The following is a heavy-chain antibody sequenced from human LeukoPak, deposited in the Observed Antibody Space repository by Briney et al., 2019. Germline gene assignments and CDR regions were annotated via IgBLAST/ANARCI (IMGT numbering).Heavy chain of an antibody. V-gene: IGHV4-59*01. D-gene: IGHD3-16*01. Sequence: ETESLTCTVSGGSISSYYWSWIWQPPGKGLEWIGYIYYSGSTNYNPSLKSRVTISVDTSKNQFSLRLSSVTAADTAVYYCARDGGGYDSYNWFDPWGQGTL. J-gene: IGHJ5*02. CDR2: IYYSGST. CDR1: GGSISSYY. CDR3: ARDGGGYDSYNWFDP.